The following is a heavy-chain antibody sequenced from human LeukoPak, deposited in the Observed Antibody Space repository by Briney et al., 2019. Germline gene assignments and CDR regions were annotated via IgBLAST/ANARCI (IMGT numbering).Heavy chain of an antibody. V-gene: IGHV4-38-2*02. CDR3: ARDMYYYDSSGYLLDAFDI. J-gene: IGHJ3*02. Sequence: SETLSLTCTVSGYSISSGYHWGWIRQPPGKGLEWIGRIYTSGSTNYNPSLKSRVTMSVDTSKNQFSLKLSSVTAADTAVYYCARDMYYYDSSGYLLDAFDIWGQGTMVTVSS. D-gene: IGHD3-22*01. CDR2: IYTSGST. CDR1: GYSISSGYH.